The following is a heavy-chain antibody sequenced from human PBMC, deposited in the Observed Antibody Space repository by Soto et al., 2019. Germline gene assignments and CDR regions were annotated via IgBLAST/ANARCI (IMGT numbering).Heavy chain of an antibody. J-gene: IGHJ6*02. Sequence: EVQLLESGGGLVQPGGSLRLSCVASGFTFNTYAMSWVRQAPGKGLEWVAGISGSGGSTYYADSVKGWFTISRDNSKNTLHLQMNSLRAEDTAVYYCAKDRAVASYYYYYGVDVWGQGTTVTVSS. CDR2: ISGSGGST. CDR1: GFTFNTYA. CDR3: AKDRAVASYYYYYGVDV. D-gene: IGHD2-15*01. V-gene: IGHV3-23*01.